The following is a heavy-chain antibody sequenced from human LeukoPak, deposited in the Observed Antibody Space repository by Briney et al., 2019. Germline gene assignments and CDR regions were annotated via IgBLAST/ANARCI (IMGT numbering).Heavy chain of an antibody. CDR3: ARATDAIFDWFDS. CDR2: MYYSGST. CDR1: GGSVSGGNYF. V-gene: IGHV4-30-4*01. D-gene: IGHD2-21*02. Sequence: PSETLSLTCTVSGGSVSGGNYFWTWIRQPPGKGLEWIGYMYYSGSTYYNPSLKGRVIISVDPSKNQFTPKLTSVSAADTAMYYCARATDAIFDWFDSWGQGTLVTVSS. J-gene: IGHJ5*01.